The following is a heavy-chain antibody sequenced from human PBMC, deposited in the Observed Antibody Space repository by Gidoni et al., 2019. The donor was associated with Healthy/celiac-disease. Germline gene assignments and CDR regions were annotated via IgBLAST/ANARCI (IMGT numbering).Heavy chain of an antibody. Sequence: QVQLQESSPGLVTPSATLSLTCTVSGGSSSSYYWSWIRQPPGKGLEWIGYIYYSGSTNYNPSLKSRVTISVDTSKNQFSLKLSSVTAADTAVYYCARGYYGSGSYLLDYWGQGTLVTVSS. CDR3: ARGYYGSGSYLLDY. CDR1: GGSSSSYY. CDR2: IYYSGST. D-gene: IGHD3-10*01. J-gene: IGHJ4*02. V-gene: IGHV4-59*01.